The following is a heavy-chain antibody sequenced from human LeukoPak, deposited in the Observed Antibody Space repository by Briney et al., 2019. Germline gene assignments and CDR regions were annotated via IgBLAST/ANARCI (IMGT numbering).Heavy chain of an antibody. CDR3: ARVRIAAAGTYYYYMDV. J-gene: IGHJ6*03. Sequence: ASVKVSCKASGYTFTGYYMHWVRQAPGQGLEWMGWINPNSGGTNYAQKFQGRVTITADESTSTAYMELSSLRSEDTAVYYCARVRIAAAGTYYYYMDVWGKGTTVTISS. V-gene: IGHV1-2*02. CDR2: INPNSGGT. CDR1: GYTFTGYY. D-gene: IGHD6-13*01.